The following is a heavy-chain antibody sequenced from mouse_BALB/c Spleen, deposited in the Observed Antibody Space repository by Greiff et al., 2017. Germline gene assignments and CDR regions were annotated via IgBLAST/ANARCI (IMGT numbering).Heavy chain of an antibody. D-gene: IGHD2-10*02. J-gene: IGHJ4*01. CDR3: ARWAYGNYAMDY. V-gene: IGHV1-7*01. Sequence: VHLVESGAELAKPGASVKMSCKASGYTFTSYWMHWVNQRPGQGLEWIGYINPSTGYTEYNQKFKDKATLTADKSSSTAYMQLSSLTAEDSAVYYCARWAYGNYAMDYWGQGTSVTVSS. CDR1: GYTFTSYW. CDR2: INPSTGYT.